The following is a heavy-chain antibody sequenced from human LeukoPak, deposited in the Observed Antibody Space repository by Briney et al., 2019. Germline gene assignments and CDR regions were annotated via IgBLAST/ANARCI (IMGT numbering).Heavy chain of an antibody. CDR2: ISGSGGST. V-gene: IGHV3-23*01. J-gene: IGHJ4*02. Sequence: GGSLRLSCAASGFTFSSYAMSWVRQALGKGLEWVSAISGSGGSTYYADSVKDRLTISRDNSRDTLYLQMNSLRVEDTAVYYCVKGSAAVRPYYFDYWGQGTLVTVSS. D-gene: IGHD6-13*01. CDR1: GFTFSSYA. CDR3: VKGSAAVRPYYFDY.